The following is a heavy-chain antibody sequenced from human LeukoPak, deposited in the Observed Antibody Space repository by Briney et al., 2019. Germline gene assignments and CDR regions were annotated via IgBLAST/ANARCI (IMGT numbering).Heavy chain of an antibody. J-gene: IGHJ4*02. D-gene: IGHD6-13*01. CDR2: LYSGGST. V-gene: IGHV3-66*01. CDR1: GLTVSSNY. Sequence: PGRSLRLSCAASGLTVSSNYISWVRQAPGKGLEWVSVLYSGGSTYYADSVKGRFTISRDNSKNTLYLQMNSLRAEDTAVYYYARWSAAADYWGQGTLVTVSS. CDR3: ARWSAAADY.